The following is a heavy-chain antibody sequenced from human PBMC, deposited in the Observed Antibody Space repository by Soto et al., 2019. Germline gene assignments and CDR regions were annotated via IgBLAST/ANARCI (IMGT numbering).Heavy chain of an antibody. Sequence: GESLKISCKGSGYSFTSYWISWVRQMPGKGLEWMGRIDPSDSYTNYSPSFQGHVTISADKSISTAYLQWSSLKASDTSMYYCVTVGATNGFDPWGQGTLVTVSS. CDR3: VTVGATNGFDP. D-gene: IGHD1-26*01. CDR1: GYSFTSYW. CDR2: IDPSDSYT. J-gene: IGHJ5*02. V-gene: IGHV5-10-1*01.